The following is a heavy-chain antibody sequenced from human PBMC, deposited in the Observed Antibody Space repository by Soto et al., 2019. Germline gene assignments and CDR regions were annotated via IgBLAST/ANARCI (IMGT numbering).Heavy chain of an antibody. J-gene: IGHJ4*02. CDR2: ISGGGDTT. CDR1: GFTFNNYA. D-gene: IGHD3-10*01. Sequence: EVQLLESGGGLVQPGGSLRLSCAASGFTFNNYAMPWVRQAPGKGLEWVSVISGGGDTTSYADSVKGRFTVSRDGSKNTLNLQMSSLRAENTALYYCAKGRGGSGSLTPRVDFWGQGTLVTVSS. CDR3: AKGRGGSGSLTPRVDF. V-gene: IGHV3-23*01.